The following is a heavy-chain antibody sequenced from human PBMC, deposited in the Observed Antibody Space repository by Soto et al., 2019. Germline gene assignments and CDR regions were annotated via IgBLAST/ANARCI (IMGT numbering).Heavy chain of an antibody. CDR1: GFTFSSYG. CDR3: AKELLIVGAAFDY. D-gene: IGHD1-26*01. CDR2: ISYDGSNK. J-gene: IGHJ4*02. Sequence: PEGSLRLSCAASGFTFSSYGMHWVRQAPGKGLEWVAVISYDGSNKYYADSVKGRFTISRDNSKNTLYLQMNSLRAEDTAVYYCAKELLIVGAAFDYWGQGTLVTVSS. V-gene: IGHV3-30*18.